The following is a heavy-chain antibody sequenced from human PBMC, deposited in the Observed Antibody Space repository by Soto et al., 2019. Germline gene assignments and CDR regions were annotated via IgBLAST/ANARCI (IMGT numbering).Heavy chain of an antibody. Sequence: SVKVSCKASGGTFSSYAISWVRQAPGQGLEWMGGIIPIFGTANYAQKFQGRVTITADESTSTAYMELSSLRSEDTAVYYCARRIAVAGTNWFDPWGQGTLVTVSS. V-gene: IGHV1-69*13. J-gene: IGHJ5*02. CDR2: IIPIFGTA. CDR1: GGTFSSYA. D-gene: IGHD6-19*01. CDR3: ARRIAVAGTNWFDP.